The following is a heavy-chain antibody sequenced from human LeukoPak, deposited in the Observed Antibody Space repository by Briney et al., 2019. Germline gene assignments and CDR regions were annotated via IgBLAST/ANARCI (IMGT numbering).Heavy chain of an antibody. D-gene: IGHD1-26*01. V-gene: IGHV3-23*01. CDR2: ITGSGGST. J-gene: IGHJ4*02. Sequence: GGSLRLSCAASGFPFSTRSLNWVRQAPGKGLEWVSGITGSGGSTYYADSVKGRFTISRDNSKNTLYLQMNSLRAEDTAVYYCTKGSKTRGTYFFDYWGQGTLVTVSS. CDR1: GFPFSTRS. CDR3: TKGSKTRGTYFFDY.